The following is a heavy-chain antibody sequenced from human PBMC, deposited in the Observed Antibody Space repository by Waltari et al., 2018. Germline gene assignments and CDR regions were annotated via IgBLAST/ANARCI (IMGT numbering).Heavy chain of an antibody. CDR3: AREVVPAATIVVNWFDP. CDR1: GYTFTTYA. D-gene: IGHD2-2*01. Sequence: QVQLVQSGSELKKPGASVKVSCKASGYTFTTYAINWLRQAPGQGLELMGWINTNTGNPTYVQCFTGRFVFSLDTSVSTAYLQINSLKADDTAVYYCAREVVPAATIVVNWFDPWGQGTLVTVSS. J-gene: IGHJ5*02. V-gene: IGHV7-4-1*02. CDR2: INTNTGNP.